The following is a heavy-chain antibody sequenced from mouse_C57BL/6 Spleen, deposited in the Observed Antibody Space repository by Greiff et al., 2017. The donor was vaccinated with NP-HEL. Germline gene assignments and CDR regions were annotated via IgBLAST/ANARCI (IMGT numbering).Heavy chain of an antibody. CDR2: IDPSDSYT. D-gene: IGHD1-1*01. Sequence: VQLQQPGAELVMPGASVKLSCKASGYTFTSYWMHWVKQRPGQGLEWIGEIDPSDSYTNYNQKFKGKSTLTVDKSSSTAYMQLSSLTSEDSAVYYCARSYGSSHYYAMDYWGQGTSVTVSS. CDR1: GYTFTSYW. J-gene: IGHJ4*01. V-gene: IGHV1-69*01. CDR3: ARSYGSSHYYAMDY.